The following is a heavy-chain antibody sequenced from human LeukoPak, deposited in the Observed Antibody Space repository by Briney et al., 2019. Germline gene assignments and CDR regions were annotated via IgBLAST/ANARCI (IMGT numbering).Heavy chain of an antibody. V-gene: IGHV1-46*01. CDR2: INPSGDNT. J-gene: IGHJ6*03. Sequence: GASVKVSCKASGYTFTNNYMHWVRQAPGQGLEWMGIINPSGDNTWYAQKFQGRVTITADKSTSTAYMELSSLRSEDTAVYYCARARRVLMVYAILGPLVPYYYYYMDVWGKGTTVTVSS. D-gene: IGHD2-8*01. CDR3: ARARRVLMVYAILGPLVPYYYYYMDV. CDR1: GYTFTNNY.